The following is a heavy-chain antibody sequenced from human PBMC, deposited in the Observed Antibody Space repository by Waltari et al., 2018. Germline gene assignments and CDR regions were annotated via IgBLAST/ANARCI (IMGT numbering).Heavy chain of an antibody. CDR1: GYTFNAFY. Sequence: QAHLVLSGAELKKPGASVKVSCKASGYTFNAFYIHWVRQAPGQGPEWLGWINPHSGATRYARQFQGRVTLTADRAIDTAYMELNSLKSDDTAMCYCAREGDYGSYFEFGGQGTLVTVSS. CDR3: AREGDYGSYFEF. D-gene: IGHD4-17*01. CDR2: INPHSGAT. V-gene: IGHV1-2*02. J-gene: IGHJ4*02.